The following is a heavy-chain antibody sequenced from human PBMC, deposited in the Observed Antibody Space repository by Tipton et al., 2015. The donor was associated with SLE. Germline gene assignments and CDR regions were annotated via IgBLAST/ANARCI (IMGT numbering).Heavy chain of an antibody. D-gene: IGHD3-10*01. CDR3: ARLYYYGSS. CDR1: GGSFSGYY. J-gene: IGHJ4*02. Sequence: TLSLTCAVYGGSFSGYYWSWIRQPPGKGLEWIGEINHSGSTNYNPSLKSRVTISVDTSKNQFSLKLSPVTAADTAVYYCARLYYYGSSWGQGTLVTVSS. CDR2: INHSGST. V-gene: IGHV4-34*01.